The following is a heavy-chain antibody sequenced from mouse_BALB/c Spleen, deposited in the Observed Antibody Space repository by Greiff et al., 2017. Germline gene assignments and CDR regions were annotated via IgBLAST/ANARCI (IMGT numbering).Heavy chain of an antibody. CDR2: ISYSGST. J-gene: IGHJ2*01. D-gene: IGHD4-1*01. CDR1: GYSITSDYA. Sequence: EVKLMESGPGLVKPSQSLSLTCTVTGYSITSDYAWNWIRQFPGNKLEWMGYISYSGSTSYNPSLKSRISITRDTSKNQFFLQLNSVTTEDTATYYCARNWDVGYWGQGTTLTVSS. V-gene: IGHV3-2*02. CDR3: ARNWDVGY.